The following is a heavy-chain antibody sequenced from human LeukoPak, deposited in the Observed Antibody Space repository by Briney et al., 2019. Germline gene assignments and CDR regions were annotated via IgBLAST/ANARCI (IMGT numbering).Heavy chain of an antibody. CDR3: ARVHSSGWYGWFDP. Sequence: PGGSLRLSCAASGFTFSSYSMIWVRQAPGKGLEWVSSISSSSSYIYYADSVKGRFTISRDNAKNSLYLQMNSLRAEDTAVYYCARVHSSGWYGWFDPWGQGTLVTVSS. CDR2: ISSSSSYI. D-gene: IGHD6-19*01. V-gene: IGHV3-21*01. J-gene: IGHJ5*02. CDR1: GFTFSSYS.